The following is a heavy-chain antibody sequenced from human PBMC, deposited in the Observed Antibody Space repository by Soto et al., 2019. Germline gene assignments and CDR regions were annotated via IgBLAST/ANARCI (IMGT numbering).Heavy chain of an antibody. CDR3: ARRHCSSTSCAWDY. Sequence: QLQLQESGPGLVKPSETLSLTCTVSGGSISSSSYYWGWIRQPPGKGLEWIGSIYYSGSTYYNPSLKSRVTISVATSKNQFSLKLSSVTAADTAVYYCARRHCSSTSCAWDYWGQGTLVTVSS. D-gene: IGHD2-2*01. J-gene: IGHJ4*02. V-gene: IGHV4-39*01. CDR2: IYYSGST. CDR1: GGSISSSSYY.